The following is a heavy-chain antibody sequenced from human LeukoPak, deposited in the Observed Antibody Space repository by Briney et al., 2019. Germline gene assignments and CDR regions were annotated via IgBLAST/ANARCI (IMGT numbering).Heavy chain of an antibody. V-gene: IGHV3-33*08. CDR2: IRYDGSNK. CDR1: GFTFSTYG. Sequence: GGSLRLSCAASGFTFSTYGMHWVRQAPGKGLEWVAFIRYDGSNKYYADSVKGRFTISRDNSKNTLYLQMNSLKASDTAMYYCARLRWSGYDFQHWGQGTLVTVSS. CDR3: ARLRWSGYDFQH. D-gene: IGHD3-3*01. J-gene: IGHJ1*01.